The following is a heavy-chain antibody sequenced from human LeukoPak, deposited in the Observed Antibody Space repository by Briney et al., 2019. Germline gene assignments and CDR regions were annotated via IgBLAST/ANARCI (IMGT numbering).Heavy chain of an antibody. CDR3: SVGSSWYSPYTFDI. CDR2: IYYSGST. V-gene: IGHV4-59*08. J-gene: IGHJ3*02. Sequence: SETLSLTCTVSGGSISSYYWSWIRQPPGKGLEWIGYIYYSGSTNYNPSFKSRVTISVDTSKNQFSLKLSSVTAADTAVYYCSVGSSWYSPYTFDIWGKATIVAVSS. CDR1: GGSISSYY. D-gene: IGHD6-13*01.